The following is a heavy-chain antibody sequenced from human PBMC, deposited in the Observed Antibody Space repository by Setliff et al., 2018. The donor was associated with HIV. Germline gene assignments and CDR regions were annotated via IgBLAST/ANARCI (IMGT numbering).Heavy chain of an antibody. D-gene: IGHD5-18*01. CDR1: GGSISSYY. CDR2: IYTSGTT. V-gene: IGHV4-4*07. Sequence: SETLSLTCTVSGGSISSYYWGWIRQPAGKGLEWIGRIYTSGTTNYNPSLKRRVTMSVDTSKNQFSLRLSSVTAADTAIYYCARTRGYTYGYIDYWGQGTLVTVSS. J-gene: IGHJ4*02. CDR3: ARTRGYTYGYIDY.